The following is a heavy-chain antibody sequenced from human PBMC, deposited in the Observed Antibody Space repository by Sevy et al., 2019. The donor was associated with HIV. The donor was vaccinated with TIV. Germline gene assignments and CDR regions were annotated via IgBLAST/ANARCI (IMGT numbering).Heavy chain of an antibody. CDR2: ISAYNGNT. Sequence: ASVKVSCKASGYTFTSYGISWVRQAPGQGLEWMGWISAYNGNTNYAQKLQGRVTMTTDTSTSTAYMELRSLRSDDTAVYYCARSLYYDSWSGYWLQHWGQGTLVTVSS. CDR1: GYTFTSYG. J-gene: IGHJ1*01. V-gene: IGHV1-18*01. D-gene: IGHD3-3*01. CDR3: ARSLYYDSWSGYWLQH.